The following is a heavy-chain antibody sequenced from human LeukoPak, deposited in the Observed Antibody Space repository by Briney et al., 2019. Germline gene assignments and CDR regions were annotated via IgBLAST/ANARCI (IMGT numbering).Heavy chain of an antibody. Sequence: GESLKISCKGSGYRFNAYWIAWVRQMPGKGLDWMGIIYPDDSDTRYSPSFQGQVTISADKSVRTAYLQWSSLKASDTAMYYCARPNITSYYDSRGYDACDVWGQGTMVTVSS. CDR3: ARPNITSYYDSRGYDACDV. V-gene: IGHV5-51*01. CDR1: GYRFNAYW. CDR2: IYPDDSDT. D-gene: IGHD3-22*01. J-gene: IGHJ3*01.